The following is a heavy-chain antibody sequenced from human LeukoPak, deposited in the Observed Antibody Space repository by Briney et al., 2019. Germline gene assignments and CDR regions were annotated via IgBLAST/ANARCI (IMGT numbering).Heavy chain of an antibody. V-gene: IGHV3-30*02. Sequence: PGGSLRLSCAASGFTFSSYGMHWVRQAPGKGLEWVAFIRYDGSNKYYADSVKGRFTISGDNSKNTLYLQMNSLRAEDTAVYYCAKGNSRSSTSRAFVIWGQGTMVTVSS. D-gene: IGHD3-16*02. CDR1: GFTFSSYG. J-gene: IGHJ3*02. CDR2: IRYDGSNK. CDR3: AKGNSRSSTSRAFVI.